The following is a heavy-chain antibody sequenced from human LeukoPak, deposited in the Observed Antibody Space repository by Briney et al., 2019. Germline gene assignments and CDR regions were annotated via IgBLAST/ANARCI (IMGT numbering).Heavy chain of an antibody. CDR1: GFTFSSYG. D-gene: IGHD3-22*01. CDR2: ITSSSSYT. J-gene: IGHJ4*02. V-gene: IGHV3-21*04. CDR3: ARAAPSIVASDY. Sequence: GGSLRLSCAASGFTFSSYGMSWVRQAPGKGLEWVSSITSSSSYTFYADSVKGRFTISRDNAKNSLYLQMNSLRAEDTAVYYCARAAPSIVASDYWGQGTLVTVSS.